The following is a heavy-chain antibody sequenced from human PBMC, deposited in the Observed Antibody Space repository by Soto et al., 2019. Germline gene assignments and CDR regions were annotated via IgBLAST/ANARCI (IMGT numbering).Heavy chain of an antibody. CDR2: IIPIFGTA. Sequence: SVKVSCKGSGGTFSSYAISWVRQAPGQGLEWMGGIIPIFGTANYAQKFQGRVTITADESTSTAYMELSSLRSEDTAVYYCARDPFGVSGTTFDYWGQGTLVTVSS. J-gene: IGHJ4*02. CDR3: ARDPFGVSGTTFDY. D-gene: IGHD1-7*01. CDR1: GGTFSSYA. V-gene: IGHV1-69*13.